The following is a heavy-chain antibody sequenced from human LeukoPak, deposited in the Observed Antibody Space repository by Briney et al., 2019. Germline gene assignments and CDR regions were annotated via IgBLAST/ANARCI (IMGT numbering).Heavy chain of an antibody. CDR3: ARRPATNAFDI. CDR2: ISSGGTST. V-gene: IGHV3-23*01. CDR1: GFIFSSYA. D-gene: IGHD4-11*01. Sequence: PGGSLRLSCAASGFIFSSYAMSWVRQAPGKGLEWVSGISSGGTSTYYADSVKGRFTISRDNSKNTLYLQMSSLRAEDTAAYYCARRPATNAFDIWGQGTMVTVSS. J-gene: IGHJ3*02.